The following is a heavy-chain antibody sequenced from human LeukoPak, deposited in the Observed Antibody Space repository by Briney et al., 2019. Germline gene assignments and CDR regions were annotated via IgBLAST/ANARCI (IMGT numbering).Heavy chain of an antibody. D-gene: IGHD6-19*01. CDR3: ARPGSSGSTGVDY. J-gene: IGHJ4*02. V-gene: IGHV5-10-1*01. CDR1: GYSFTSYW. CDR2: IDPSDSYT. Sequence: GESLKISCRGSGYSFTSYWISWVRQMPGKGLEWMGRIDPSDSYTNYSSSFQGHVTISADKSISTAYLQWSSLKASDTAMYYCARPGSSGSTGVDYWGQGTLVTVSS.